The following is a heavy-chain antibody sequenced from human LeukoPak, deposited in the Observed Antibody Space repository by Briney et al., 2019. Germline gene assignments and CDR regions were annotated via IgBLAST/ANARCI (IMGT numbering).Heavy chain of an antibody. CDR2: TYYRSKWYN. CDR3: ARTTSDWHDY. Sequence: SQTLSHTCAISGDSVSSNSAAWTWIRQSPSRGLEWLGRTYYRSKWYNDYAVSVKSRIAINPDTSKNQFSLHLNSVTPEDTAVYYCARTTSDWHDYWGQGTLVTVSS. J-gene: IGHJ4*02. D-gene: IGHD6-19*01. V-gene: IGHV6-1*01. CDR1: GDSVSSNSAA.